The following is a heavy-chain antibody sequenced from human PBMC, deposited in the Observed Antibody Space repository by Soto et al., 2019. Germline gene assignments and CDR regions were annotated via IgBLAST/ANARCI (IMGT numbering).Heavy chain of an antibody. CDR1: GYNFAGYW. J-gene: IGHJ4*02. Sequence: GESLKISWKGSGYNFAGYWIAWVRQMPGKGLELMGIIYPSDSDIRYSPSFQGQVTISADKSISSAYLQWSSLRASDTAMYYCARGGVSTRTFDYWGQGTPVTVSS. D-gene: IGHD3-3*01. CDR3: ARGGVSTRTFDY. V-gene: IGHV5-51*01. CDR2: IYPSDSDI.